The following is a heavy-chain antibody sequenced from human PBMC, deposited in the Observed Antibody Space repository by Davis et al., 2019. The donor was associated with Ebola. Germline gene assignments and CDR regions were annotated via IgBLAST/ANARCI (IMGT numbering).Heavy chain of an antibody. J-gene: IGHJ6*02. CDR1: GFTFSSFG. Sequence: PGGSLRLSCAASGFTFSSFGMSWVRQAPGKGLEWISAISASGGVTHYADSVKGRFAISRDNSKNTLYLQMNSLRAEDTAVYYCAKSSVAGTSGMDVWGQGTTVTVSS. D-gene: IGHD6-19*01. CDR3: AKSSVAGTSGMDV. V-gene: IGHV3-23*01. CDR2: ISASGGVT.